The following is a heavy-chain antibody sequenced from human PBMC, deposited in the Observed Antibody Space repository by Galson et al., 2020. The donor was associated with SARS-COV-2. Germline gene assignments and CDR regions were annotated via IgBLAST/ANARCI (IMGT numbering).Heavy chain of an antibody. J-gene: IGHJ4*02. D-gene: IGHD3-3*01. Sequence: TSETLSLTCTVPAGSISSGCYYWSWIRQHPGKRLVWIGYTDYSRSTSYNPSPKSRVTISVDTSKNQFSLKLSSVTAADTPVYYCARVPRITIFVVVQHCDYWGQGTLVTVCS. CDR1: AGSISSGCYY. CDR2: TDYSRST. CDR3: ARVPRITIFVVVQHCDY. V-gene: IGHV4-31*03.